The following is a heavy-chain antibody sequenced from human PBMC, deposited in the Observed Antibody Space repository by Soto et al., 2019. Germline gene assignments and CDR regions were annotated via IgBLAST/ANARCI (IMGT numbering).Heavy chain of an antibody. Sequence: QAQLQESGPGPVKPSETLSFTCTVSGGSVSGGTHYWSWIRQPPGKGLEWIGYIYNSGSTNYNPSLKSRVTISVDTSKNQFSLKLSSVTAADTAVYYCARGYRTSWYWFDLWGRGTLVTVSS. V-gene: IGHV4-61*01. CDR1: GGSVSGGTHY. J-gene: IGHJ2*01. CDR3: ARGYRTSWYWFDL. D-gene: IGHD6-13*01. CDR2: IYNSGST.